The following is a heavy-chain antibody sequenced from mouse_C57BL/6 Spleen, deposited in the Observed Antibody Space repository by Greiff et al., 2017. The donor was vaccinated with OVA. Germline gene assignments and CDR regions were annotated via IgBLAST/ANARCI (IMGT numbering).Heavy chain of an antibody. CDR2: IYPGDGDT. Sequence: VQLQQSGPELVKPGASVKISCKASGYAFSSSWMNWVKQRPGKGLVWIGRIYPGDGDTNYNGKFKGKATLTADKSSSTAYMQLSSLTSEDSAVYFCERRDYYDYWGQGTTLTVSS. CDR1: GYAFSSSW. CDR3: ERRDYYDY. D-gene: IGHD1-1*01. V-gene: IGHV1-82*01. J-gene: IGHJ2*01.